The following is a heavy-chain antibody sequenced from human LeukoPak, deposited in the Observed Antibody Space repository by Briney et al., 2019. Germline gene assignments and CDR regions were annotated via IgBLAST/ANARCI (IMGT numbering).Heavy chain of an antibody. D-gene: IGHD1-26*01. J-gene: IGHJ6*03. CDR2: IYSSGNT. CDR3: ARGIVEANYYYYYMDV. Sequence: SETLSLTCTVSGGSISNYFWSWIRQPAGKGLEWIGRIYSSGNTNYNPSLKRRVTMSEDTSKNQFSLNLSSVTAADTAIYFCARGIVEANYYYYYMDVWGKGTTVTISS. CDR1: GGSISNYF. V-gene: IGHV4-4*07.